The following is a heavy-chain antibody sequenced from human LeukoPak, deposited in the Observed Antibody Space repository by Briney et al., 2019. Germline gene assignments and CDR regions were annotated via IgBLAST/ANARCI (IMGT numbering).Heavy chain of an antibody. CDR1: GFTFSTYT. J-gene: IGHJ4*02. Sequence: GGSLRLSCAASGFTFSTYTAHWVRQAPGKGLEYVALISYDGNSKYYADSVKGRFTISRDNPKNTLDLQMNSLRVEDTAVYYCARNEFEWELLSPFDQWGQGTLVTVSS. D-gene: IGHD1-26*01. CDR3: ARNEFEWELLSPFDQ. CDR2: ISYDGNSK. V-gene: IGHV3-30-3*01.